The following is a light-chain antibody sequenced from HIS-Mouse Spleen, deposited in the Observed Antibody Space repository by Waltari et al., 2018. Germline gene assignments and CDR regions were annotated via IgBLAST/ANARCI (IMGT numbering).Light chain of an antibody. J-gene: IGLJ2*01. V-gene: IGLV3-10*01. Sequence: SYELTQPPSVSVSPGQTARITCSGDALPKKYADWYQQKSGQAPVLVIYEDSKRPPGVPEGFSGSSSGTMATLTISGAQVEDEADYYCYSTDSSGNHRVFGGGTKLTVL. CDR2: EDS. CDR1: ALPKKY. CDR3: YSTDSSGNHRV.